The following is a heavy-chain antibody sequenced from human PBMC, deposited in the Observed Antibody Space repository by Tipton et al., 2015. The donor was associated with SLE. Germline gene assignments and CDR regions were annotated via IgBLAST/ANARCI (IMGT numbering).Heavy chain of an antibody. CDR2: IYYSGST. D-gene: IGHD2-2*02. V-gene: IGHV4-59*11. J-gene: IGHJ6*02. CDR1: GGSISSHY. Sequence: TLSLTCTVSGGSISSHYWSWIRQPPGKGLEWIGYIYYSGSTNYNPSLKSRVTISVDTSKNQFSLKLSSVTAADTAVYYCARGYRDYYGMDLWGQGTTVTVSS. CDR3: ARGYRDYYGMDL.